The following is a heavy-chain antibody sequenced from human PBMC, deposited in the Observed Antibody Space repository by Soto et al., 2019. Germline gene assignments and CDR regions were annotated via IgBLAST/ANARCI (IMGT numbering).Heavy chain of an antibody. CDR2: IYHSGST. J-gene: IGHJ4*02. CDR3: ASLASNSLNFDY. Sequence: QLQLQESGSGLVKPSQTLSLTCAVSGGSISSGGYSWSWIRQPPGKGLEWIGYIYHSGSTYYNPSLKVRVTISVDRSKNQFSPKLSSVTAADTAVYYCASLASNSLNFDYWGQGTLVTVSS. V-gene: IGHV4-30-2*01. CDR1: GGSISSGGYS. D-gene: IGHD4-4*01.